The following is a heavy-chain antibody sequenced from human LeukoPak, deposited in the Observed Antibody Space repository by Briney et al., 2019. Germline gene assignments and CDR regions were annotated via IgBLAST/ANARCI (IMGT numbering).Heavy chain of an antibody. CDR1: GGSISSSSYY. CDR3: ASGARRRFLEWLFNWFDP. V-gene: IGHV4-39*01. D-gene: IGHD3-3*01. Sequence: SETLSLTCTVSGGSISSSSYYWGWIRQPPGKGLEWIGSIYYSGSTYYNPSLKSRVTISVDTSKNQFSLKLSSVTAADTAVYYCASGARRRFLEWLFNWFDPWGQGTLVTVSS. J-gene: IGHJ5*02. CDR2: IYYSGST.